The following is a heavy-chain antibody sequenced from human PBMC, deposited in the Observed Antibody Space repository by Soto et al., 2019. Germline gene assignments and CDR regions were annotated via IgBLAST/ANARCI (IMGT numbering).Heavy chain of an antibody. V-gene: IGHV3-23*01. J-gene: IGHJ4*02. Sequence: EVQLLESGGGLVQPGGSLRLSCAASGFTFSNYVMSWVRQAPGKGLEWVSGISDSGGSSFDVDSVRGRFTISRDNSKNTLYLQMNSLTNEDTAVYYCVKGGDSWSGYSHYWGRGTLVTVSS. CDR3: VKGGDSWSGYSHY. CDR1: GFTFSNYV. D-gene: IGHD3-3*01. CDR2: ISDSGGSS.